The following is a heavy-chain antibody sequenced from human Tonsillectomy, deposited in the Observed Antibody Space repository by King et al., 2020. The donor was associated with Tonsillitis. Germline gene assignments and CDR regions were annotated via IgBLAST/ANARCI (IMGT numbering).Heavy chain of an antibody. CDR2: ISYIGST. CDR3: AMGWVWFDP. CDR1: GGSVSSSNYY. Sequence: QLQESGPGLVKPLETLSLTCTVSGGSVSSSNYYWGWIRHPPGKGLEWIGSISYIGSTYNNPSLKSRVTISVDTSKNQFSLKLTSVTAADTAVYYCAMGWVWFDPWGQGTLVTVSS. V-gene: IGHV4-39*01. D-gene: IGHD6-19*01. J-gene: IGHJ5*02.